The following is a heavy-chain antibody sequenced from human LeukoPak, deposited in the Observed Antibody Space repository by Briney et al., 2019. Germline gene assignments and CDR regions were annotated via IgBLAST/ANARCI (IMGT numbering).Heavy chain of an antibody. D-gene: IGHD1-26*01. V-gene: IGHV3-23*01. CDR1: GFTFGSSA. Sequence: PGGSLRLSCAASGFTFGSSAMSWVRQAPGKGPEWVSTFSRSGPDTYYADSVKGRFTIFRDNSKNTLYLQMNSLRAEDTAVYYRGRAVGASYYYGMDLWGQGTTVTVSS. CDR2: FSRSGPDT. CDR3: GRAVGASYYYGMDL. J-gene: IGHJ6*02.